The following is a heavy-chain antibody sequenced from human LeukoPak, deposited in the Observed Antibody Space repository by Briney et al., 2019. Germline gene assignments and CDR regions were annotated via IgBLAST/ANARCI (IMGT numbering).Heavy chain of an antibody. CDR1: GFTFTTYW. J-gene: IGHJ5*01. CDR3: ARPAHTGLA. D-gene: IGHD1-14*01. V-gene: IGHV5-51*01. CDR2: IYPGDSNT. Sequence: GASLKISCYGAGFTFTTYWIGWGRPPPGKGLEWMGIIYPGDSNTNYNPSFQGQVTISADKSITTAYLQWRDLKASGGAIYCGARPAHTGLASGPGTLVTASS.